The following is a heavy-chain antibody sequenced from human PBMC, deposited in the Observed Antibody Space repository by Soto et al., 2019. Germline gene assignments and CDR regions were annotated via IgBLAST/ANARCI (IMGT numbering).Heavy chain of an antibody. J-gene: IGHJ4*02. CDR1: GFSFGSYA. CDR2: ISGSDGKT. V-gene: IGHV3-23*01. CDR3: ARWSYLDY. Sequence: GGSLRLSCATSGFSFGSYALSWVRQAPGKGLEWVSTISGSDGKTFYADSVKGRFSISRDTSQSTLYLQMNSLRADDTAMYYCARWSYLDYWGQGTRVTVS. D-gene: IGHD3-3*01.